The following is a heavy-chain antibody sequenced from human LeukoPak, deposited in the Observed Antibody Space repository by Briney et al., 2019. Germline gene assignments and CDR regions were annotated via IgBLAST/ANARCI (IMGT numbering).Heavy chain of an antibody. J-gene: IGHJ3*02. Sequence: SETLSLTCTVSGGSINSGGLFCTWLRQHPGKGLEWIGYIYYSGSASCNPSLKSRATISVDTSKNQFSLKLISVTAAHTRLYYCVTDDSVLSLALEICGQRKMVTVSS. CDR2: IYYSGSA. D-gene: IGHD2-21*01. CDR1: GGSINSGGLF. V-gene: IGHV4-31*03. CDR3: VTDDSVLSLALEI.